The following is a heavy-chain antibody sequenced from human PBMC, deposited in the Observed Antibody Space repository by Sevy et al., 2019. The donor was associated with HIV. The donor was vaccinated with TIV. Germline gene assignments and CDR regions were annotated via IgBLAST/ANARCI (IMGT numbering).Heavy chain of an antibody. Sequence: GGSLRLSCAASGFTFSSYSMNWVRQAPGKGLEWVSSISSSSSYIYYADSVKGRFTISRDNAKNSLYLQMNSLRAEDTAVYYCATPTDGYCSGGSCYSYPYYYYYGMDVWGHGTTVTVSS. CDR2: ISSSSSYI. CDR3: ATPTDGYCSGGSCYSYPYYYYYGMDV. CDR1: GFTFSSYS. J-gene: IGHJ6*02. D-gene: IGHD2-15*01. V-gene: IGHV3-21*01.